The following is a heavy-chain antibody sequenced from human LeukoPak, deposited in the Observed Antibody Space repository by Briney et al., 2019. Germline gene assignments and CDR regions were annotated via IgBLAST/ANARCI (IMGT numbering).Heavy chain of an antibody. CDR2: IYHSGST. CDR3: ARDRVEGYNRDAFDI. D-gene: IGHD5-24*01. Sequence: NPSETLSLTCAVSGGSISSSNWWSWVRQPPGKGLEWIGEIYHSGSTNYNPSLKSRVTISVDKSKNQFSLKLSSVTAADTAVYYCARDRVEGYNRDAFDIWGQGTMVTVSS. CDR1: GGSISSSNW. J-gene: IGHJ3*02. V-gene: IGHV4-4*02.